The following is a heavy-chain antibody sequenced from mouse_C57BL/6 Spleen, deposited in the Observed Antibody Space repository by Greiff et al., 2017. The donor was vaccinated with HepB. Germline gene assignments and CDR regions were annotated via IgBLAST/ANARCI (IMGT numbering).Heavy chain of an antibody. CDR3: AREGDYYGSSPWFAY. J-gene: IGHJ3*01. CDR1: GYAFSSSW. V-gene: IGHV1-82*01. D-gene: IGHD1-1*01. CDR2: IYPGDGDT. Sequence: VQGVESGPELVKPGASVKISCKASGYAFSSSWMNWVKQRPGKGLEWIGRIYPGDGDTNYNGKFKGKATLTADKSSSTAYMQLSSLTSEDSAVYFCAREGDYYGSSPWFAYWGQGTLVTVSA.